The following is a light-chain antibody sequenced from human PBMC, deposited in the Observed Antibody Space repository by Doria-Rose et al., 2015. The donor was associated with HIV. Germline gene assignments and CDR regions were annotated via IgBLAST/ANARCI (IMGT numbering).Light chain of an antibody. CDR1: QSFSSTY. V-gene: IGKV3-20*01. J-gene: IGKJ1*01. CDR3: HQYASSRT. Sequence: TQSPGTLSLSPGGRATLSCRASQSFSSTYLAWYQQKPGQAPSLLIYDGSTRATGIPDRFSASGSGTDFTLTISRLEPEDFAAYYCHQYASSRTFGQGTKVEIK. CDR2: DGS.